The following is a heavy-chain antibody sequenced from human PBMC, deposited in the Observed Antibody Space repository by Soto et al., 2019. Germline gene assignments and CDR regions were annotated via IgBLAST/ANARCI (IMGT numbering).Heavy chain of an antibody. Sequence: PGESLKISCKGSGYTFATYGIAWVRQMPGKGLEWMGIIYPGDSDTRCSPSFQGQVTISVDKSISTAYLQWSSLKASDTAMYYCERVDDVLIGYSWLDFDYWGQGTLVTVSS. D-gene: IGHD3-9*01. V-gene: IGHV5-51*01. CDR1: GYTFATYG. J-gene: IGHJ4*02. CDR2: IYPGDSDT. CDR3: ERVDDVLIGYSWLDFDY.